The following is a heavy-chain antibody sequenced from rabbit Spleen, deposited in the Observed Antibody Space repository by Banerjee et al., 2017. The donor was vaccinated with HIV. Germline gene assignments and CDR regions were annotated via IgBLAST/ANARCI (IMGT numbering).Heavy chain of an antibody. CDR3: ARNLENYAGSSYLDL. D-gene: IGHD8-1*01. V-gene: IGHV1S40*01. CDR1: GVSFSDNVY. J-gene: IGHJ4*01. Sequence: QSLEESGGDLVKPGASLTLTCTASGVSFSDNVYMSWVRQAPGKELEWIGYIDPVFGNTYYASWVNGRFTISSHNAQNTLFLQLSSLTVADTATYFCARNLENYAGSSYLDLWGPGTLVTVS. CDR2: IDPVFGNT.